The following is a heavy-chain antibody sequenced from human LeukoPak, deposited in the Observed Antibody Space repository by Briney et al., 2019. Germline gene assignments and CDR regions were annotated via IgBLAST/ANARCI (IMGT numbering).Heavy chain of an antibody. CDR3: ARWGSGYCSSTSCYTPQDYYYYGMDV. D-gene: IGHD2-2*02. J-gene: IGHJ6*02. Sequence: GGSLRLSCAASGFTFSSYSMNWVRRAPGKGLEWVSSISSSSSYIYYADSVKGRFTISRDNAKNLLYLQMNSLRAEDTAVYYCARWGSGYCSSTSCYTPQDYYYYGMDVWGQGTTVTVSS. CDR1: GFTFSSYS. V-gene: IGHV3-21*01. CDR2: ISSSSSYI.